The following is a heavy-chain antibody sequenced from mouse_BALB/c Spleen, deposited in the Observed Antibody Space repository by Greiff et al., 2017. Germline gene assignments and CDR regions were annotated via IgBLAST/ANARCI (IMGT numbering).Heavy chain of an antibody. CDR3: ARGAYRYEGYAMDY. V-gene: IGHV1-7*01. CDR2: INPSTGYT. D-gene: IGHD2-14*01. CDR1: GYTFTSYW. J-gene: IGHJ4*01. Sequence: QVQLQQSGAELAKPGASVKMSCKASGYTFTSYWMHWVKQRPGQGLEWIGYINPSTGYTEYNQKFKDKATLTADKSSSTAYMQLSSLTSEDSAVYYCARGAYRYEGYAMDYWGQGTSVTVSS.